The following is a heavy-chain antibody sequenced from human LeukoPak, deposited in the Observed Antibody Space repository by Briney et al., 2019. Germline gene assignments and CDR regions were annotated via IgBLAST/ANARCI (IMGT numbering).Heavy chain of an antibody. V-gene: IGHV4-61*02. CDR1: GGSISSGSYY. Sequence: SSETLSLTCTVSGGSISSGSYYWHWIRQPAGKGLEWIGRISTSGITKYNPSLKSRVTIPVDASKNQFSLKLSSVTAADTAVYYCARGPDYSNYVDYWGQGTLVTVSS. D-gene: IGHD4-11*01. CDR2: ISTSGIT. CDR3: ARGPDYSNYVDY. J-gene: IGHJ4*02.